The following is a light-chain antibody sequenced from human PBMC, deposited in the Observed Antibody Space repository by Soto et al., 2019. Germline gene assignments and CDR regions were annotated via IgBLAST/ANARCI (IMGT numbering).Light chain of an antibody. CDR3: TSYRRGPLYV. V-gene: IGLV2-14*03. J-gene: IGLJ1*01. CDR1: STDVSTSTF. Sequence: QSALTQPASASGSPGQSITISCTGISTDVSTSTFVSWYQHHPGKAPRLILYDVTHRPSGISTRFSGSKSGDTATLTISGLQAEDEADYFCTSYRRGPLYVFGSGTKLTVL. CDR2: DVT.